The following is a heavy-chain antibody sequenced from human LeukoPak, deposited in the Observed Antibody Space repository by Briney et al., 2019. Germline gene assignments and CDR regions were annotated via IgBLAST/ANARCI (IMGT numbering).Heavy chain of an antibody. CDR1: GGSISSSSYY. D-gene: IGHD1-26*01. CDR3: ARHEELLRNFDY. CDR2: IYYRGST. V-gene: IGHV4-39*01. Sequence: KTSETLSLTCTVSGGSISSSSYYWGWIRQPPGKGLEWIGSIYYRGSTYYNPSLKSRVTISVDTSKNQFSLKLSSVAAADTAVYYCARHEELLRNFDYWGQGTLVTVSS. J-gene: IGHJ4*02.